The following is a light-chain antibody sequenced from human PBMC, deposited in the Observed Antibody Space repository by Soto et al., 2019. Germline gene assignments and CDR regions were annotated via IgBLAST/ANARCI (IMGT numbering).Light chain of an antibody. Sequence: DVQMTQSPSTLSASVGDRVTITCRASQNIGTWLAWYQQKPGGAPRLLISDVSNLEGGVPSRFSGSGSGPEFTLTITSLQPEDFGIYYCQQYDSSRTFGQGTKVDIK. J-gene: IGKJ1*01. CDR2: DVS. CDR3: QQYDSSRT. CDR1: QNIGTW. V-gene: IGKV1-5*01.